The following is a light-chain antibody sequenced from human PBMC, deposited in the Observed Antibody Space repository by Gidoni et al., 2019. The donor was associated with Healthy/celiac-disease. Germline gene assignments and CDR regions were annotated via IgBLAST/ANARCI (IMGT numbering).Light chain of an antibody. CDR1: SSHVGGYNY. J-gene: IGLJ2*01. CDR2: DVS. V-gene: IGLV2-14*03. Sequence: QSALPQPASVSGSPGQSITIPCTGTSSHVGGYNYVSWYQQHPGKAPKLMIYDVSNLPSGVSNRFSGSKSGNTASLTISGLQAEDEADYYCSSYTSSSTLVVFGGGTKLTVL. CDR3: SSYTSSSTLVV.